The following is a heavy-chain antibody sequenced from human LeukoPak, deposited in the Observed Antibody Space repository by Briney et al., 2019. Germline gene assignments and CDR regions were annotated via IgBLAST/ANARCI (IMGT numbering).Heavy chain of an antibody. V-gene: IGHV3-53*01. J-gene: IGHJ3*02. CDR2: IYSGGST. Sequence: PGGSLRLSCAASGFTVSSSYMSWVRQAPGKGLEWVSVIYSGGSTYYADSVKGRFTISRDNSKNTLYLQMNCLRAEDTAVYYCASASSGWYRDAFDIWGQGTMVTVSS. CDR1: GFTVSSSY. CDR3: ASASSGWYRDAFDI. D-gene: IGHD6-19*01.